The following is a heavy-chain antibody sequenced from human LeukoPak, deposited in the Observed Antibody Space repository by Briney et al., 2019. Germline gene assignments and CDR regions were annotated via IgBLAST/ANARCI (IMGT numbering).Heavy chain of an antibody. CDR3: ASLGYSSSWGPPYYYYYYGMDV. Sequence: PGGSLRLSCAASGFTFSSYWMHWVRQAPGKGLVWVSRINTDGSSTSYADSVKGRFTISRDNAKNSLYLQMNSLRAEDTAVYYCASLGYSSSWGPPYYYYYYGMDVWGQGTTVTVSS. CDR1: GFTFSSYW. V-gene: IGHV3-74*01. D-gene: IGHD6-13*01. J-gene: IGHJ6*02. CDR2: INTDGSST.